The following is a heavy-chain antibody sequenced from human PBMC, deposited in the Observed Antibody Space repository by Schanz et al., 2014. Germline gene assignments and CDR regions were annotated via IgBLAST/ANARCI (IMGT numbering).Heavy chain of an antibody. V-gene: IGHV3-23*01. D-gene: IGHD3-22*01. Sequence: EVQLLESGGGLVQPGGSLRLSCAASGFTFSSYAMSWVRQAPGKGLEWVSAISGGGGTTYYADSVKGRFTISRDNSKNTRYLQMNSLRAEDTAVYYCAKDRSWDYDSSGYFDYWGQGTLVTVSS. CDR2: ISGGGGTT. CDR1: GFTFSSYA. J-gene: IGHJ4*02. CDR3: AKDRSWDYDSSGYFDY.